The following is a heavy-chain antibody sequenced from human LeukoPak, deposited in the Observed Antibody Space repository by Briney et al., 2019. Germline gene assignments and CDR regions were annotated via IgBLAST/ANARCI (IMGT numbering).Heavy chain of an antibody. V-gene: IGHV1-2*02. D-gene: IGHD3-9*01. J-gene: IGHJ4*02. Sequence: ASVKVSCKASEYTFTDYFMHWVRQAPGQGLEWMGWVNPNSGGTNFAQKFQGSVTLTRDTSISSAYMELSRVRSDDTAVYYCAAARLTGYHFAIYWGQETLVTVSS. CDR3: AAARLTGYHFAIY. CDR1: EYTFTDYF. CDR2: VNPNSGGT.